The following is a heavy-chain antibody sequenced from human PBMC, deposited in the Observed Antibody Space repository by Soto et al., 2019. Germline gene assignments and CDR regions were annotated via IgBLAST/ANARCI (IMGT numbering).Heavy chain of an antibody. D-gene: IGHD4-17*01. V-gene: IGHV4-31*03. CDR2: IDDSGST. CDR3: AIRPSGEPWFDP. Sequence: QVQLQESGPGLVKPSQTLSLTCTVSGASISSGAYYWYWSWIRQHPGKGLEWIGHIDDSGSTYYNPSLKSRVTTSATTSKTHLSLRMTSVSAADTAVYYRAIRPSGEPWFDPWGQGTLVTVSS. CDR1: GASISSGAYY. J-gene: IGHJ5*02.